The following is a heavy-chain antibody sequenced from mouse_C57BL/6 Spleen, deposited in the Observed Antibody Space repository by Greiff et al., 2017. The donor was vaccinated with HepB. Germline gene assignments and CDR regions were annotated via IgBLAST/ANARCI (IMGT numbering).Heavy chain of an antibody. V-gene: IGHV1-61*01. CDR1: GYTFTSYW. Sequence: VQLQQPGAELVRPGSSVKLSCKASGYTFTSYWMDWVKQRPGQGLEWIGNIYPSDSETHYNQKFKDKATLTVDKSSSTAYMQLSSLTSEDSAVYYCARHHYGSRYWGQGTTLTVSS. D-gene: IGHD1-1*01. CDR2: IYPSDSET. J-gene: IGHJ2*01. CDR3: ARHHYGSRY.